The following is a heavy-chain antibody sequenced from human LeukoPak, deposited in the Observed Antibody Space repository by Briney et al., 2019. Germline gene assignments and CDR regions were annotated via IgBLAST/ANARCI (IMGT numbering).Heavy chain of an antibody. CDR3: SQKDV. CDR2: IPYDGSNK. V-gene: IGHV3-30*03. CDR1: GFTFSSYG. Sequence: PGRSLRLSCAASGFTFSSYGMHWVRQAPGKGLEWVAVIPYDGSNKYYADSVKGRFTISRDNSKNTLYLQMNSLRAEDTAVYYCSQKDVWGKGTTVTVSS. J-gene: IGHJ6*04.